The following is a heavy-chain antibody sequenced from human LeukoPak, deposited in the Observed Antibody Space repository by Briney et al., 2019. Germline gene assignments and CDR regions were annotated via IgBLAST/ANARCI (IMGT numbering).Heavy chain of an antibody. D-gene: IGHD3-10*01. CDR1: GFTFSSNW. Sequence: GGSLRLSCAASGFTFSSNWMSWVRQAPGKGLEWVASIKRDGSEKYYVDSVKGRFTISRDNAKNSLYLQMNSLRAEVTAVYYCASGDYFDCWGQGTLVTVSS. CDR2: IKRDGSEK. V-gene: IGHV3-7*01. CDR3: ASGDYFDC. J-gene: IGHJ4*02.